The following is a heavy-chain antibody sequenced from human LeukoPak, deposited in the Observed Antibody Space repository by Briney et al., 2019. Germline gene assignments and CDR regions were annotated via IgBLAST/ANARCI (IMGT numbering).Heavy chain of an antibody. J-gene: IGHJ3*01. V-gene: IGHV4-39*01. CDR3: AKAGVRYFDSSGLYAFDF. Sequence: SSEPLSLTCAVWGHSINRSSHYWARMRQPPGKGLEWIGTIYYSGSTYHNPSLKSRVTMSVDTSRNQFSLKLSSVDAADTAVYYCAKAGVRYFDSSGLYAFDFWGQGTTVTVSS. D-gene: IGHD3-22*01. CDR1: GHSINRSSHY. CDR2: IYYSGST.